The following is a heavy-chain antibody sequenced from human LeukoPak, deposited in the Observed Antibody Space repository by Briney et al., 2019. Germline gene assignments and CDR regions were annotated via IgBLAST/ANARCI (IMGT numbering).Heavy chain of an antibody. CDR3: ARDGRGAYCSSTSCYANDQTTNYYYYYYMDV. D-gene: IGHD2-2*01. CDR1: GYTFTGYY. Sequence: ASVKVSCKASGYTFTGYYMHWVRQAPGQGLEWMGIINPSGGSTSYAQKFQGRVTMTRDMSTSTVYMELSSLRSEDTAVYYCARDGRGAYCSSTSCYANDQTTNYYYYYYMDVWGKGTTVTVSS. V-gene: IGHV1-46*01. J-gene: IGHJ6*03. CDR2: INPSGGST.